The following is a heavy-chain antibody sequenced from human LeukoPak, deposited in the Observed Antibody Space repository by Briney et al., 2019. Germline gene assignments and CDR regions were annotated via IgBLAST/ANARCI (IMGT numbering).Heavy chain of an antibody. D-gene: IGHD3-3*01. V-gene: IGHV4-34*01. J-gene: IGHJ6*03. CDR2: INHSGST. CDR1: GGSFSGYY. Sequence: SETLSLTCAVYGGSFSGYYWSWIRQPPGKGLEWIGEINHSGSTNYNPSLKSRVTISVDTSKNQFSLKLSSVTAADTAVYYCARPEWPGMDYYYYYMDVWGKGTTVTISS. CDR3: ARPEWPGMDYYYYYMDV.